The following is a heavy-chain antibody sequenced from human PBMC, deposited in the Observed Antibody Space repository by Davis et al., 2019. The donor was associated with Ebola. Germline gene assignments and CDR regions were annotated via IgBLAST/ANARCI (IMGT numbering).Heavy chain of an antibody. CDR3: ARGLVVDTAIKADYYYYYYMDV. J-gene: IGHJ6*03. V-gene: IGHV4-59*01. CDR2: IYYSGST. CDR1: GGSISSYY. D-gene: IGHD5-18*01. Sequence: PSETLSLTCTVSGGSISSYYWSWIRQPPGKGLEWIGYIYYSGSTNYNPSLKSRVTISVDTSKNQFSLKLSSVTAADTAVYYCARGLVVDTAIKADYYYYYYMDVWGKGTTVTVSS.